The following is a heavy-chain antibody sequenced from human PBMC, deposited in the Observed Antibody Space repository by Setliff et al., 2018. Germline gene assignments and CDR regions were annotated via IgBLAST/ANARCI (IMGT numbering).Heavy chain of an antibody. CDR1: GYTFSNYY. D-gene: IGHD3-22*01. V-gene: IGHV1-46*01. J-gene: IGHJ4*02. Sequence: ASVKVSCKASGYTFSNYYMHWVRQAPGQGLEWMGIINPSGGSTTDAQKFQGRVTVTRDTSTSTVYMELSSLRSEDTAVYYCARSYYYDSSKDEKLDYWGQGTLVTVSS. CDR2: INPSGGST. CDR3: ARSYYYDSSKDEKLDY.